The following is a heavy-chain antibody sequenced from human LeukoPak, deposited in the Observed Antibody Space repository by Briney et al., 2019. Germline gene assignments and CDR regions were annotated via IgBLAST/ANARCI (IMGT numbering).Heavy chain of an antibody. CDR1: GGSLINYY. V-gene: IGHV4-59*01. CDR3: ARDQEVPNNTWASGAFVP. Sequence: PSETLSLTCTVSGGSLINYYWGWIRQTPGKGLEWIGYIYYTGSTNYNPSLRNRVTISVDTSQNQFSLKMTSVTAADTAVYYCARDQEVPNNTWASGAFVPWGQGTLVTVSS. J-gene: IGHJ5*02. CDR2: IYYTGST. D-gene: IGHD1-26*01.